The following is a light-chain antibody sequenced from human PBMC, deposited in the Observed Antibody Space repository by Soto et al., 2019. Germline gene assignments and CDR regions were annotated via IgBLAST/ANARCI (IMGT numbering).Light chain of an antibody. CDR2: LGS. J-gene: IGKJ3*01. V-gene: IGKV2-28*01. CDR3: IQALQAPFT. CDR1: QSLLHSNGNHY. Sequence: DIVMTQSPLSLPVTPGEPASISCRSSQSLLHSNGNHYLDWYLQKPGQSPQLLIYLGSSRASGVPDRFSGRGSGTDFTLNISRVEADDVGVYYCIQALQAPFTFGPGTRVDNK.